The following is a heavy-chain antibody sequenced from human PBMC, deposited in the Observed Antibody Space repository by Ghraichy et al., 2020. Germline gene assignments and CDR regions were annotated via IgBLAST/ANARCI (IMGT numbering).Heavy chain of an antibody. V-gene: IGHV1-46*01. CDR1: GYTFSNYW. CDR3: ARENTAFDY. Sequence: ASVKVSCKASGYTFSNYWMHWVRQAPGQGLEWMGIIKPADDSTIYAQKFQGRISMTRDTSTSTVYMELSSLRSEDTAMYYCARENTAFDYWGQGTLVTVSS. D-gene: IGHD4-17*01. CDR2: IKPADDST. J-gene: IGHJ4*02.